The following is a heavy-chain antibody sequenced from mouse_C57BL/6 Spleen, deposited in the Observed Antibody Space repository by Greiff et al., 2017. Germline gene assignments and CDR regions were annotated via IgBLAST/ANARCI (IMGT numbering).Heavy chain of an antibody. V-gene: IGHV5-17*01. CDR2: ISSGSSTI. CDR3: ARDYGSSYGAMDY. CDR1: GFTFSDYG. D-gene: IGHD1-1*01. J-gene: IGHJ4*01. Sequence: EVQLQESGGGLVKPGGSLKLSCAASGFTFSDYGMHWVRQAPEKGLEWVAYISSGSSTIYYADTVKGRFTISRDNAKNTLFLQMTSLRSEDTAMYYCARDYGSSYGAMDYWGQGTSVTVSS.